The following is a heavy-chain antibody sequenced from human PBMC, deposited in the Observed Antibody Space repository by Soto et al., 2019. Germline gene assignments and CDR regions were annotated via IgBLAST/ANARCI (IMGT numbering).Heavy chain of an antibody. D-gene: IGHD6-19*01. CDR2: ISWDGGST. CDR3: AKDTGGEVADVYYYYGMDV. V-gene: IGHV3-43D*04. CDR1: GFTFDDYA. J-gene: IGHJ6*02. Sequence: PGGSLRLSCAASGFTFDDYAMHWVRQAPGKGLEWVSLISWDGGSTYYADSVKGRFTISRDNSKNSLYLQMNSLRAEDTALYYCAKDTGGEVADVYYYYGMDVWGQGTTVTVSS.